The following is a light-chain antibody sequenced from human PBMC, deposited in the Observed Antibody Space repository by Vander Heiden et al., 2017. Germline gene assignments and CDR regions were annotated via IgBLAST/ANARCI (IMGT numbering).Light chain of an antibody. Sequence: DIVMTQSPLSLPVTPGEPASISCRSSQSLLHSNGYNYLDWYLQKPGQSPQLLIYLGSNRASGVTDRFSGSGSGTDFTLKISRVEAEDVGVYYCRQALQSMYTFGQGTKLEIK. V-gene: IGKV2-28*01. CDR3: RQALQSMYT. J-gene: IGKJ2*01. CDR2: LGS. CDR1: QSLLHSNGYNY.